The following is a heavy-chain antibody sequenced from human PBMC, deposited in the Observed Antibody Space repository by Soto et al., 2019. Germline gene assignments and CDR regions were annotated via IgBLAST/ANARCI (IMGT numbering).Heavy chain of an antibody. V-gene: IGHV3-66*01. D-gene: IGHD2-15*01. CDR1: GFTVSSKY. Sequence: EVQLVESGGGLVQPGGSLRLSCAASGFTVSSKYMSWVRQAPGKGLEWVSLIQSGGPTYYADSVKGRFTISRDASENTVHLQMDSLRAEDTAVYYCARDDVLCDGGRCYGGPLDVWGKGTTVTFSS. CDR3: ARDDVLCDGGRCYGGPLDV. CDR2: IQSGGPT. J-gene: IGHJ6*04.